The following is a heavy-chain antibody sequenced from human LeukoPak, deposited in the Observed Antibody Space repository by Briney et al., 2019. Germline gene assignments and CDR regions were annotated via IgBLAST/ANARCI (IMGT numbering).Heavy chain of an antibody. D-gene: IGHD6-13*01. J-gene: IGHJ4*02. CDR1: GGSFSGYY. CDR3: ARHEWQQLVKFDY. Sequence: PSETLSLTCAGYGGSFSGYYWSWIRQPPGKGLEWIGEINHSGSTNYNPSLKSRVTISVDTSKNQFSLKLSSVTAADTAVYYCARHEWQQLVKFDYWGQGALVTVSS. V-gene: IGHV4-34*01. CDR2: INHSGST.